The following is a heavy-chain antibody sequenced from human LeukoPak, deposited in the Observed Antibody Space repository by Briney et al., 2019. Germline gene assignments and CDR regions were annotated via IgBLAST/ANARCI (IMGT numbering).Heavy chain of an antibody. CDR3: ARADSHYYSNWFDP. D-gene: IGHD3-22*01. CDR1: GGAISSGSYY. Sequence: KTSETLSLTCIVSGGAISSGSYYWGWIRQPPGKGLEWIGSIYHSGSTYYNPSLKSRVTISVDTSKNQFSLKLSSVTAADTAVYYCARADSHYYSNWFDPWGQGTLVTVSS. J-gene: IGHJ5*02. CDR2: IYHSGST. V-gene: IGHV4-39*07.